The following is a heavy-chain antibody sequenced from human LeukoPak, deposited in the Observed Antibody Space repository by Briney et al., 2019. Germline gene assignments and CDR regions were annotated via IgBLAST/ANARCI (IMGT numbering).Heavy chain of an antibody. Sequence: SETLSLTCTVSGDSISSGYYYWGWIRQSPGKGLEWIGSISYSGSTFYNPSLKSRVTISVDTSKNQFSMRLTSVTAADTAVYYCARSFFSVLVGHYYFDFWGQGTLVTVSS. V-gene: IGHV4-39*01. CDR1: GDSISSGYYY. D-gene: IGHD3-3*02. CDR2: ISYSGST. J-gene: IGHJ4*02. CDR3: ARSFFSVLVGHYYFDF.